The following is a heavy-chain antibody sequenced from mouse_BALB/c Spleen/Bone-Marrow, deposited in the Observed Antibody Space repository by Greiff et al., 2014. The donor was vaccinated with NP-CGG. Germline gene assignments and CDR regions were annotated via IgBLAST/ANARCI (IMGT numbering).Heavy chain of an antibody. D-gene: IGHD1-1*01. V-gene: IGHV1S130*01. CDR3: ANYYGSSSY. J-gene: IGHJ2*01. CDR1: GYTFTSSW. Sequence: QVQLQQSGSVLVRPGASVKLSCKASGYTFTSSWMHWAKQRPGQGLEWIGEIHPNSGNTNYNEKFKGKATLTVDTSSNTAYVDLSSLTSEDSAVYYCANYYGSSSYWGQGTTLTVSS. CDR2: IHPNSGNT.